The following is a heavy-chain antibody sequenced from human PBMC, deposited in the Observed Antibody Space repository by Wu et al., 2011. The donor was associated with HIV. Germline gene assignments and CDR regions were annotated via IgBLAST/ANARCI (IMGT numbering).Heavy chain of an antibody. J-gene: IGHJ5*02. D-gene: IGHD3-10*01. CDR3: ARTRITMVRGIRPSGNNWFDP. CDR2: INPNSGGT. Sequence: QVQLXQSGAEVKKPGASVKVSCKASGYIFTGYYMHWVRQAPGQGLEWMGWINPNSGGTNYAQKFQGRVHMTRDTSISTAYMELSRLRFDDTAVYYCARTRITMVRGIRPSGNNWFDPWGQGTLVTVSS. CDR1: GYIFTGYY. V-gene: IGHV1-2*02.